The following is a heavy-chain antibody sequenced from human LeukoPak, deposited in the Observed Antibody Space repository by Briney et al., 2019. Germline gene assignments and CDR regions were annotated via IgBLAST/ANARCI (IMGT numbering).Heavy chain of an antibody. D-gene: IGHD1-26*01. CDR3: ASSGSYDDWFDP. J-gene: IGHJ5*02. V-gene: IGHV4-30-2*01. CDR2: IYHSGST. Sequence: PSETLSLTCSVSGYSISSGGYYWSWIRQPPGKGLEWIGYIYHSGSTYYNPSLKSRVTISVDRSKNQFSLKLSSVTAADTAVYYCASSGSYDDWFDPWGQGTLVAVSS. CDR1: GYSISSGGYY.